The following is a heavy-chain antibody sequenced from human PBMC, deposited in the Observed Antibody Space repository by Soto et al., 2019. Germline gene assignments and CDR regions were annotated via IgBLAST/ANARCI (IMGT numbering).Heavy chain of an antibody. CDR1: AASFSKYY. CDR3: ASVTFGGIVLAH. J-gene: IGHJ4*02. D-gene: IGHD3-16*01. Sequence: ETLSLTCTVSAASFSKYYWTWIRQPPGKGLEWIGYIYFNGNTKYNPSLEGRLTISIDTSKKEFSLKLTSVTAADAAVYYCASVTFGGIVLAHWGQGTLVTVS. CDR2: IYFNGNT. V-gene: IGHV4-59*01.